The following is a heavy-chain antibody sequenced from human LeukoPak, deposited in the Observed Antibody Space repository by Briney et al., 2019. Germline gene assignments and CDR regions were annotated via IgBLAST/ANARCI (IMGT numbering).Heavy chain of an antibody. V-gene: IGHV4-38-2*01. CDR3: AILRWGIAAAAPFDY. D-gene: IGHD6-13*01. CDR2: INHSGST. Sequence: SETLSLTCAVSGYSFSSGYYWGWIRQPPGKGLEWIGEINHSGSTNYNPSLKSRVTISVDTSKNQFSLKLSSVTAADTAVYYCAILRWGIAAAAPFDYWGQGTLVTVSS. J-gene: IGHJ4*02. CDR1: GYSFSSGYY.